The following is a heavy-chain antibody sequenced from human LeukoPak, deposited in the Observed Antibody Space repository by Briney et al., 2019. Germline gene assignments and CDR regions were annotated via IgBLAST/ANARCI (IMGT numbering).Heavy chain of an antibody. CDR2: IIPRGGGT. J-gene: IGHJ4*02. CDR1: GYTFTSYY. Sequence: ASVKVSCKASGYTFTSYYMHWVRQAPGQGLEWMGIIIPRGGGTDYAQKFQGRVTMTRDTSTSTVYMELSSLRSEDTALYYCARHQGAGEYPFDYWGQGTLVTASS. D-gene: IGHD2/OR15-2a*01. V-gene: IGHV1-46*01. CDR3: ARHQGAGEYPFDY.